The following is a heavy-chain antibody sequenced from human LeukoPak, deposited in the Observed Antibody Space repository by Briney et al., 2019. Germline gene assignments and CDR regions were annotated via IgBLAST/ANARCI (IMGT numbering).Heavy chain of an antibody. J-gene: IGHJ4*02. CDR1: GFTFSSYT. V-gene: IGHV3-21*01. D-gene: IGHD6-19*01. Sequence: GGSLRLSCTASGFTFSSYTMNWVRQAPGKGLEWVASISSSSTYMYNADSVKGRFTISRDNAKNSLYLQMNSLRAEDTAVYHCATKKGVVAVAGTFDYWGQGTLVTVSS. CDR3: ATKKGVVAVAGTFDY. CDR2: ISSSSTYM.